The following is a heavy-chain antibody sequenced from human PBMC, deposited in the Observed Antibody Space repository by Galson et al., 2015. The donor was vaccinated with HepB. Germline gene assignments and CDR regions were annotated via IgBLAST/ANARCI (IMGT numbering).Heavy chain of an antibody. Sequence: SLRLSCAASGFTFNNYEMNWVRQAPGRGLEWVSYISSSGGTIYYADSVKGRFTISRDNAKNSLYLQMNSLRAEDTAVYYCARGPAMLRFALWGQGTLVTVSS. CDR3: ARGPAMLRFAL. J-gene: IGHJ4*02. CDR1: GFTFNNYE. CDR2: ISSSGGTI. V-gene: IGHV3-48*03. D-gene: IGHD4-17*01.